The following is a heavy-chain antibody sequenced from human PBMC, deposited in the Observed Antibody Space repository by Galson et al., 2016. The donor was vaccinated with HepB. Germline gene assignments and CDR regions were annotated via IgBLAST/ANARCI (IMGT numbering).Heavy chain of an antibody. CDR2: ISRSGDST. CDR3: VQGSTAPAV. D-gene: IGHD1-26*01. Sequence: SLRLSCAASGFTFRNYGMTWVRQAPGKGLEVVSSISRSGDSTDYADSVKGRFTISRDNSKNTLSLQMNSLRVDDTAVYYCVQGSTAPAVWGKGTTVTVPS. V-gene: IGHV3-23*01. J-gene: IGHJ6*04. CDR1: GFTFRNYG.